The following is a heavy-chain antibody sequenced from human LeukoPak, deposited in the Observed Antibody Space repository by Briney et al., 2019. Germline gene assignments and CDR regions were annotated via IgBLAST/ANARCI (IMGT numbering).Heavy chain of an antibody. J-gene: IGHJ6*02. CDR3: AGGTHYDILTGYPTYYYYGMDV. CDR2: IIPILGIA. V-gene: IGHV1-69*04. D-gene: IGHD3-9*01. Sequence: RASVKVSCKASGGTFSSYAISWVRQAPGQGLEWMGRIIPILGIANYAQKFQGRVTITADKSTSTAYMELSSLRSEDTAVYYCAGGTHYDILTGYPTYYYYGMDVWGQGTTVTVSS. CDR1: GGTFSSYA.